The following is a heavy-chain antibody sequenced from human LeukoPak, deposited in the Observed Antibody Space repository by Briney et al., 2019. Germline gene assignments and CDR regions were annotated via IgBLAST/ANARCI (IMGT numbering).Heavy chain of an antibody. CDR2: IYTSGST. D-gene: IGHD2-2*01. Sequence: SETLSLTCTVSGGSISRYYWSWIRQPAGKGLEWIGRIYTSGSTNYNPSLKSRVSMSVDTSKNQFSLKLSSVTAEDTAVYYCARVGCISTSCYDLDYWGQGTLVTVSS. V-gene: IGHV4-4*07. CDR1: GGSISRYY. J-gene: IGHJ4*02. CDR3: ARVGCISTSCYDLDY.